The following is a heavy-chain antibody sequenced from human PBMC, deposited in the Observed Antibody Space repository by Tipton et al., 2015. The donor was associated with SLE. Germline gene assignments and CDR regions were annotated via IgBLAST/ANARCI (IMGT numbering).Heavy chain of an antibody. J-gene: IGHJ6*03. CDR1: GFTFSSYS. CDR3: ARKGGYTSDVKYYYMDV. V-gene: IGHV3-21*01. Sequence: SLRLSCAASGFTFSSYSMNWVRQAPGKGLEWVSSISSSSSYIYSADSVKGRFTISRDNSKNTLYLQMNSLRAEDTAVYYCARKGGYTSDVKYYYMDVWGKGTTVTVSS. CDR2: ISSSSSYI. D-gene: IGHD1-1*01.